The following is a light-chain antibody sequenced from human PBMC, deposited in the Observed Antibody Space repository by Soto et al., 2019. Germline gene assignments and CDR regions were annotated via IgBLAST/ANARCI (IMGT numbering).Light chain of an antibody. V-gene: IGKV3-20*01. CDR2: GAS. Sequence: EIVLTQSPGTLSLSPGERATLSCRASPSVSSSYLAWYQQKPGQGPRLLIYGASSRATGIPDRFSGSGSGTDFTLTISRLEPEDFAVYYCQQYGSSPPTLSFGGGTKVEIK. CDR1: PSVSSSY. CDR3: QQYGSSPPTLS. J-gene: IGKJ4*01.